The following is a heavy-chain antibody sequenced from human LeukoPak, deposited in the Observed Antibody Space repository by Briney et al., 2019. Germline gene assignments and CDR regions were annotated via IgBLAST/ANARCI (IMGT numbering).Heavy chain of an antibody. CDR2: IYYSGST. V-gene: IGHV4-59*01. CDR1: GGSISSYY. J-gene: IGHJ4*02. CDR3: ARVASLGQQLDHFDY. D-gene: IGHD6-13*01. Sequence: SETLSLTCTVSGGSISSYYWSWIRQPPGKGLEWIGYIYYSGSTNYNPSLKSRVTISVDTSKNQFSLKLSSVTAADTAVYYCARVASLGQQLDHFDYWGQGTLVTVPS.